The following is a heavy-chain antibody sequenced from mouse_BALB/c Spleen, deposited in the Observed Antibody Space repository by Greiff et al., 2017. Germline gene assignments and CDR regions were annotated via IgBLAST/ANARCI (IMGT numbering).Heavy chain of an antibody. CDR1: GFSLTSYG. J-gene: IGHJ4*01. D-gene: IGHD1-1*02. Sequence: QVQLKESGPDLVAPSQSLSITCTVSGFSLTSYGVHWVRQPPGKGLEWLVVIWSDGSTTYNSALKSRLSISKDNSKSQVFLKMNSLQTDDTAMYYCARHYDYGYAMDYWGQGTSVTVSS. CDR2: IWSDGST. V-gene: IGHV2-6-2*01. CDR3: ARHYDYGYAMDY.